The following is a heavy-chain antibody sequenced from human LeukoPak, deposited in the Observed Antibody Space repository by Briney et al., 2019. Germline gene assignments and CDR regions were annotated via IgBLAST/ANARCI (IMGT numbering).Heavy chain of an antibody. V-gene: IGHV3-64*01. J-gene: IGHJ3*02. CDR1: GFTFSSYA. CDR2: ISSNGDAT. Sequence: GGSLRLSCAASGFTFSSYAMHWVRQAPGKGLEYVSAISSNGDATYYANSVEGRFTISRDNSKNTLYLQMNSLRAEDTAVYYCAKDKGGGYGNDAFDIWGRGTMVTVSS. CDR3: AKDKGGGYGNDAFDI. D-gene: IGHD3-16*01.